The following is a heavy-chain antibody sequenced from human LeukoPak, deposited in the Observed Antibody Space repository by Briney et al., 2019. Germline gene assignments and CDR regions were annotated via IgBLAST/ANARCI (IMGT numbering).Heavy chain of an antibody. CDR2: ISSSGSTI. CDR3: AKDLSKELLYRRGKYYFDY. V-gene: IGHV3-48*03. Sequence: GGSLRLSCAASGFTFSSYEMNWVRQAPGKGLEWVSYISSSGSTIYYADSVKGRFTISRDNSKNTLYLQMNSLRAEDTAVYYCAKDLSKELLYRRGKYYFDYWGQGTLVTASS. CDR1: GFTFSSYE. J-gene: IGHJ4*02. D-gene: IGHD3-3*01.